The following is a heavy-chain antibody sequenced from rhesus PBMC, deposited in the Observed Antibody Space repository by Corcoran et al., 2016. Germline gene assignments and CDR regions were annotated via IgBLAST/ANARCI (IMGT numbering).Heavy chain of an antibody. V-gene: IGHV3-13*01. J-gene: IGHJ4*01. CDR2: IRNKANSYTK. CDR3: TKGGGIAAADDFDY. D-gene: IGHD6-25*01. Sequence: EVQLVESGGGLVQPGGSLRLSCAASGFTFSTYSMHWFRKAQGKGHGWVCLIRNKANSYTKEYAAAVKGRFTISRDDSKNTLYLQMSSLKTEDTALYYCTKGGGIAAADDFDYWGQGVLVTVSA. CDR1: GFTFSTYS.